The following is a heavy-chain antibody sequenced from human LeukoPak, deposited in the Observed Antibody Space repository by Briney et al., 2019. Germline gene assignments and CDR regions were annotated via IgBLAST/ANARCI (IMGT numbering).Heavy chain of an antibody. J-gene: IGHJ4*02. Sequence: ASVKVSCKASGHTFTSYGISWVRQAPGHGLEWMGWISAYNGNTNYAQKLQGRVTMTTDTSTSTAYMELRSLRSDDTAVYYCARDGASGGSCYDCDYWGQGTLVTVSS. CDR2: ISAYNGNT. CDR1: GHTFTSYG. D-gene: IGHD2-15*01. CDR3: ARDGASGGSCYDCDY. V-gene: IGHV1-18*01.